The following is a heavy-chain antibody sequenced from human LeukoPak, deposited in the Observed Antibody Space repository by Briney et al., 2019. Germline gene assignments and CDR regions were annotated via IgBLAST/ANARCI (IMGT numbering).Heavy chain of an antibody. V-gene: IGHV4-61*02. Sequence: PSQTLSLTCTVSGGSISSGSYYWSWIRQPAGKGLEWIGRIYTSGSTNYNPSLKSRVIISVDKSKNQFSLKLSSVTAADTAVYYCTGNGYYSLEYWGQGTLVTVSS. D-gene: IGHD3-3*01. CDR2: IYTSGST. J-gene: IGHJ4*02. CDR1: GGSISSGSYY. CDR3: TGNGYYSLEY.